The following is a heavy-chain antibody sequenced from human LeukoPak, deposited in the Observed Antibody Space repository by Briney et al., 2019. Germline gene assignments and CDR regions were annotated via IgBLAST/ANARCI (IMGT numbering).Heavy chain of an antibody. V-gene: IGHV1-2*04. Sequence: GASVKVSCKASGYTFTSYAINWVRQAPGQGLEWMGWINPNSGGTNYAQKFQGWVTMTRDTSISTAYMELSRLRSDDTAVYYCARVAPGYSSGWYYLMDYWGQGTLVTVSS. J-gene: IGHJ4*02. CDR2: INPNSGGT. D-gene: IGHD6-19*01. CDR3: ARVAPGYSSGWYYLMDY. CDR1: GYTFTSYA.